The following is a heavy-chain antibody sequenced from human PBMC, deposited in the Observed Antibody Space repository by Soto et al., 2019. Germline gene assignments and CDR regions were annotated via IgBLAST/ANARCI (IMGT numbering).Heavy chain of an antibody. CDR3: VSGSGSYYNGETPNYYYYYGMDV. CDR2: ISGSGGST. J-gene: IGHJ6*02. V-gene: IGHV3-23*01. D-gene: IGHD3-10*01. Sequence: PXGSLRLSCAASGFTFSSYAMSWVRQAPGKGLDWVSAISGSGGSTYYADSVKGRFTISRDNSKNTLYLQMNSLRAEDTAVYYCVSGSGSYYNGETPNYYYYYGMDVWGQGTTVTVSS. CDR1: GFTFSSYA.